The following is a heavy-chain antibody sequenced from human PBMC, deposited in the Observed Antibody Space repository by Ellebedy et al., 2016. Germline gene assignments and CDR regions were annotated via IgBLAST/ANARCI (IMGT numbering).Heavy chain of an antibody. D-gene: IGHD3-22*01. Sequence: GESLKISXAASGFIFNIAGMTWVRQAPGKGLEWVATIVFSGTATYYSDSLKGRFIVSRDNAKNSLFLQMNSLRVEDTAVYYCAKEGHEYSSGTYDYWGQGTLVTVAS. V-gene: IGHV3-21*01. J-gene: IGHJ4*02. CDR3: AKEGHEYSSGTYDY. CDR2: IVFSGTAT. CDR1: GFIFNIAG.